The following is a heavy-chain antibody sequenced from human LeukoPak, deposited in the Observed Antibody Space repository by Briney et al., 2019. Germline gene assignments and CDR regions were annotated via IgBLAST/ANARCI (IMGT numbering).Heavy chain of an antibody. CDR1: GFTFSSYA. J-gene: IGHJ4*02. D-gene: IGHD2-15*01. V-gene: IGHV3-23*01. CDR2: ISGSGGST. Sequence: GGSLRLSCAASGFTFSSYAMSWVRQAPGKGLEWVSAISGSGGSTYYEDSVKGRFTISRDNSKNTLYLQMNSLRAEDTAVYYCAKDPAGGYCSGGSCYSWSFDYWGQGTLVTVSS. CDR3: AKDPAGGYCSGGSCYSWSFDY.